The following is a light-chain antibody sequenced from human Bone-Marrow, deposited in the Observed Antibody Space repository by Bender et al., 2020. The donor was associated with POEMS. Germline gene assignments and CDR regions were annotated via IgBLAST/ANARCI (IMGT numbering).Light chain of an antibody. V-gene: IGLV2-11*01. CDR2: DVT. Sequence: QSALTQPRSVSGSLGQSVTISCTGTSSDVGDYDHVSWYQHHPGKAPKLIVYDVTQRPSGVPDRFSASKSGNTASLTISGLQVEDETDYYCCSYSGSYTWVFGGGTKVTVL. J-gene: IGLJ3*02. CDR1: SSDVGDYDH. CDR3: CSYSGSYTWV.